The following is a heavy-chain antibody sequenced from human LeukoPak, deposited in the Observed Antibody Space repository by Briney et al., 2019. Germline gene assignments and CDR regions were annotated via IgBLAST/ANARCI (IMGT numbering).Heavy chain of an antibody. CDR1: GGSFSGYY. D-gene: IGHD3-10*01. V-gene: IGHV4-34*01. J-gene: IGHJ4*02. CDR3: ARGRYGSGSYYDDY. CDR2: INHSGST. Sequence: SETLSLTCAVYGGSFSGYYWSWIRQPPGKGLEWIGEINHSGSTNYNPSIKSRVTISVDTSKNQFSLKLSSVTAADTAVYYCARGRYGSGSYYDDYWGQGTLVTVSS.